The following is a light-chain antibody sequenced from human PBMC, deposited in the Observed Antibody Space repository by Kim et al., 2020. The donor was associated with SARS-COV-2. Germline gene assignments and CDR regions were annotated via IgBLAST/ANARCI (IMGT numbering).Light chain of an antibody. CDR1: SSDIGGYNY. Sequence: QSALTQPASVSGSPGQSITISCTGTSSDIGGYNYVSWYQQHPDKAPKLMIYDVSFRPPGVSNRFSGSKSGNTASLTISGLQAEDEADYYCSSYASTSWVFGGGTKLTVL. J-gene: IGLJ3*02. CDR2: DVS. CDR3: SSYASTSWV. V-gene: IGLV2-14*03.